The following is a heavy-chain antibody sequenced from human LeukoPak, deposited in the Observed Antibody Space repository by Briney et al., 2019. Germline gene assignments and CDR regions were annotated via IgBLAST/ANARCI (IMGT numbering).Heavy chain of an antibody. D-gene: IGHD4-23*01. CDR1: GGSISSYY. V-gene: IGHV4-4*09. Sequence: PSETLSLTCTVSGGSISSYYWSWIRQPPGKGLEWIGYIYTSGSTNYNPSLKSRVTISVDTSKNQFSLKLSSVTAADTAVYYCARHRHGNFNPYWYFDLWGRGTLVTVSS. J-gene: IGHJ2*01. CDR3: ARHRHGNFNPYWYFDL. CDR2: IYTSGST.